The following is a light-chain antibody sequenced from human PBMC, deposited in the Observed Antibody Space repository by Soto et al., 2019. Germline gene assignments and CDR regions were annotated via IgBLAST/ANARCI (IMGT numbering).Light chain of an antibody. CDR3: QQYDSLPLT. J-gene: IGKJ4*01. Sequence: DLQMTQSPSSLPASVGDRVTITCQASQAISFYLSWYQQKPGKAPQLLIYAASNLETGVPSRFSGSGSGTHFTFTISSLQPEDIATYYCQQYDSLPLTFGGGTKVEIK. CDR2: AAS. CDR1: QAISFY. V-gene: IGKV1-33*01.